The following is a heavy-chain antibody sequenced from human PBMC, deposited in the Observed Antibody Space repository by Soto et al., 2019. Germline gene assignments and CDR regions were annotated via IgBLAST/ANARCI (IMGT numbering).Heavy chain of an antibody. J-gene: IGHJ4*02. Sequence: QITLKESGPTLVKPTQTLTLTCSFSGFSLTTREVGVGWIRQPPGKALEWLALIYWEDDKRYNPSLKSRLAITKDTSKNQVVLTMTNMDPVDTATYYCARNVEYYTSAHYRNWGQGTLVTVSS. V-gene: IGHV2-5*02. CDR2: IYWEDDK. D-gene: IGHD3-22*01. CDR1: GFSLTTREVG. CDR3: ARNVEYYTSAHYRN.